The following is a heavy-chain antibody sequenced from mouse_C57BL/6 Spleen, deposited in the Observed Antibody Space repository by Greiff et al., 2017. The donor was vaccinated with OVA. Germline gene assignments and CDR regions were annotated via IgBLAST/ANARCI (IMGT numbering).Heavy chain of an antibody. CDR2: IDPETGGT. V-gene: IGHV1-15*01. J-gene: IGHJ3*01. Sequence: VQLQQSGAELVRPGASVTLSCKASGYTFTDYEMHWVKQTPVHGLEWIGAIDPETGGTAYNQKFKGKAILTAGKSSSTAYMELRSLTSEDSAVYYCTRWFAYWGQGTLVTVSA. CDR1: GYTFTDYE. CDR3: TRWFAY.